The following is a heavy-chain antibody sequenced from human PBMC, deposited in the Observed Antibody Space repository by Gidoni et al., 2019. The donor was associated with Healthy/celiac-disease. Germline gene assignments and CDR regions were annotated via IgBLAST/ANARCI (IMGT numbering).Heavy chain of an antibody. J-gene: IGHJ4*02. CDR3: ARMRSMVRGVIREYYFDD. Sequence: QVTLKESGPALVKPTQTLRLTCTFSGFSLSTSGMRVSWIRQPPGKALEWLARIDWDDDKFYSTSLKTRLTISKDTSKNQVVLTMTNMDPVDTATYYCARMRSMVRGVIREYYFDDWGQGTLVTVSS. CDR2: IDWDDDK. V-gene: IGHV2-70*04. CDR1: GFSLSTSGMR. D-gene: IGHD3-10*01.